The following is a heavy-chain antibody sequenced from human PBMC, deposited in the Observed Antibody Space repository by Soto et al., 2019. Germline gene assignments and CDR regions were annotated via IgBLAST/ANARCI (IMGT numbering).Heavy chain of an antibody. CDR2: INESGSP. J-gene: IGHJ6*03. D-gene: IGHD3-10*01. CDR3: GGGRHHGLGSYSIRSGFQYYLYIGV. CDR1: GASLSGYY. Sequence: QVQLQQWGAGLLKPSETLSLTCAVYGASLSGYYWTWIRQSPGKGLEWIAEINESGSPNYSPSLKSRVPISMVPSKNQFSLTLSFVKAADSAVYYCGGGRHHGLGSYSIRSGFQYYLYIGVWGKGTKVTVSS. V-gene: IGHV4-34*01.